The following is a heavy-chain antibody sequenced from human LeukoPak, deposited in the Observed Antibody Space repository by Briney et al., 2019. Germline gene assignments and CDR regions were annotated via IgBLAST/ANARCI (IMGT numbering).Heavy chain of an antibody. J-gene: IGHJ4*02. V-gene: IGHV3-30*02. CDR3: AKELRFLEWTEAYDTGY. CDR2: IRYDGSNK. Sequence: GGSLRLSCAASGFTFSSCGMHWARRAPARGRVGGAVIRYDGSNKYYADSVKGRFTISRDNSKNTLYLQMNSLRAEDTAVYYCAKELRFLEWTEAYDTGYWGQGTLVTVSS. CDR1: GFTFSSCG. D-gene: IGHD3-3*01.